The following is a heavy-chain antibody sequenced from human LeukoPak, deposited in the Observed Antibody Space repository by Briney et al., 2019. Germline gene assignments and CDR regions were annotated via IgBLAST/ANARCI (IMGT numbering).Heavy chain of an antibody. D-gene: IGHD6-19*01. CDR3: AKGRKGIIAVAGPIWFDP. CDR2: ISGSGGST. CDR1: GFTFSSYA. J-gene: IGHJ5*02. V-gene: IGHV3-23*01. Sequence: GGSLRLSCAASGFTFSSYAMSWVRQAPGKGLEWVSAISGSGGSTYYADSVKGRFTISRDNSKNTLYLQMNSLRAEDTAVYYCAKGRKGIIAVAGPIWFDPWGQGTLVTVSS.